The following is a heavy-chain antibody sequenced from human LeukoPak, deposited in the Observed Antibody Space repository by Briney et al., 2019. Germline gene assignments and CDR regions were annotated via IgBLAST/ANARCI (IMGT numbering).Heavy chain of an antibody. V-gene: IGHV3-33*01. D-gene: IGHD1-26*01. J-gene: IGHJ4*02. CDR3: VRDREVRYLDL. Sequence: GTSLRLSCSPSGLIFRNHGMHWVRQAPGKGLEWVAFICSDGSNKYYAESVKGRFTISRDNSKNMLYLQMNSLRVEDTAVYFCVRDREVRYLDLWGQGTLVTVSS. CDR2: ICSDGSNK. CDR1: GLIFRNHG.